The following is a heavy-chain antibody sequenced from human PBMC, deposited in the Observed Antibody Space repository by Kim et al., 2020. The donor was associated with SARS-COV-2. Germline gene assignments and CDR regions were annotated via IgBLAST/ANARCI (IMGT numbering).Heavy chain of an antibody. Sequence: SVKVSCKASGGTFSSYAISWVRQAPGQGLEWMGGIIPIFGTANYAQKFQGRVTITADESTSTAYMELSSLRSEDTAVYYCASVGGSGSYYRRYYYYGMDVWGQGTTVTVSS. D-gene: IGHD3-10*01. CDR3: ASVGGSGSYYRRYYYYGMDV. J-gene: IGHJ6*02. CDR2: IIPIFGTA. CDR1: GGTFSSYA. V-gene: IGHV1-69*13.